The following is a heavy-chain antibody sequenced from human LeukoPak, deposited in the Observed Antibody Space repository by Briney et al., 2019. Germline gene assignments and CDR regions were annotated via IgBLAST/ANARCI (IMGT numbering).Heavy chain of an antibody. Sequence: GGSLRLSCAASVFTFSDFYMSWMRQAPGKGREWVSYISSSGSTLYYADSVKGRFTISSDNAKNPLYLNMNSLRAADTAVYYCARDNWNYVGYYYYGMDVWGQGTTVTVSS. J-gene: IGHJ6*02. D-gene: IGHD1-7*01. V-gene: IGHV3-11*01. CDR3: ARDNWNYVGYYYYGMDV. CDR2: ISSSGSTL. CDR1: VFTFSDFY.